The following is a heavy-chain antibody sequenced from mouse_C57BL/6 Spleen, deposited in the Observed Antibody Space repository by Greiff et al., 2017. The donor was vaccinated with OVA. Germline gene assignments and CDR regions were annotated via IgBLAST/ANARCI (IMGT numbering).Heavy chain of an antibody. Sequence: EVMLVESGEGLVKPGGSLKLSCAASGFTFSSYAMSWVRQTPEKRLEWVAYISSGGDYIDYAATVKGRFTISRDNARNTLYLQMSSLKSEDTAMYYCTRGPSYYGSSYFDYWGQGTTLTVSS. V-gene: IGHV5-9-1*02. CDR2: ISSGGDYI. CDR1: GFTFSSYA. D-gene: IGHD1-1*01. J-gene: IGHJ2*01. CDR3: TRGPSYYGSSYFDY.